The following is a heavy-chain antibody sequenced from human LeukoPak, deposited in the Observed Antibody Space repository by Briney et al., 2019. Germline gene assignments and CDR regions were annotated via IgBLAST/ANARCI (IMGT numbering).Heavy chain of an antibody. CDR3: AREGGAVVPAARGYYYYMDV. D-gene: IGHD2-2*01. J-gene: IGHJ6*03. V-gene: IGHV3-7*01. CDR2: IKQDGIEK. CDR1: GFTFSSYW. Sequence: PGGSLRLSCAASGFTFSSYWMSWVRQAPGKVLEGLANIKQDGIEKYYVDSVKGRFTISRDNAKNSLYLQMNSLRAEDTAVYYCAREGGAVVPAARGYYYYMDVWGKGTTVTVSS.